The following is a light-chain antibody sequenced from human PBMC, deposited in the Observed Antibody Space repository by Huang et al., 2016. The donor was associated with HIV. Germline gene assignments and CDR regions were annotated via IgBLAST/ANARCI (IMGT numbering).Light chain of an antibody. CDR3: QQRVNGLT. Sequence: EIVLTQSPATLSFFPGQRVSLSCRASQNINTHLAWYQQRPGQPPRLLIDDASSRVPGVAARFSGSGSGTDFTLTIRSLESEVFATYYCQQRVNGLTFGGGTKV. V-gene: IGKV3-11*01. J-gene: IGKJ4*01. CDR1: QNINTH. CDR2: DAS.